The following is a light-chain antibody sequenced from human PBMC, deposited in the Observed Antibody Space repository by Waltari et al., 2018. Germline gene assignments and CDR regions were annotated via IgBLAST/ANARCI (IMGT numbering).Light chain of an antibody. CDR3: SSYTSRATWV. V-gene: IGLV2-14*03. CDR1: SSDVGVYNY. J-gene: IGLJ3*02. CDR2: DVT. Sequence: QSALTQPASVSGSPGQSITISCPGTSSDVGVYNYVSWFQQHPDKAPRLLIFDVTNRPSGVSNRFSGSKSGNTASLTISGLQAEDEADYYCSSYTSRATWVFGGGTRLAVL.